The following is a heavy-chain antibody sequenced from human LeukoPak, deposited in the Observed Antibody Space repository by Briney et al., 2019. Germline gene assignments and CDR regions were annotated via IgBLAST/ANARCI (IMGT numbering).Heavy chain of an antibody. D-gene: IGHD2-21*02. V-gene: IGHV4-4*07. CDR1: GGSISSYY. J-gene: IGHJ5*02. CDR2: IYTSGST. CDR3: ARNAGICGGDCYSWFDP. Sequence: SETLSLTCTVSGGSISSYYWSWIRQPAGKGLEWIGRIYTSGSTNYNPSLKSRATMSVDTSKNQFSLKLSSVTAADTAVYYCARNAGICGGDCYSWFDPWGQGTLVTVSS.